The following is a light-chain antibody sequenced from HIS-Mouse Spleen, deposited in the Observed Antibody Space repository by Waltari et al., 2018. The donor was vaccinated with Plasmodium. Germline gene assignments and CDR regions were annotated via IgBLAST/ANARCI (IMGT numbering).Light chain of an antibody. CDR1: ALPKKY. Sequence: SYELTQPPSVSVSPGQTARHTCHGDALPKKYAYWYQQKSRQAPVLVIYEDSKRPSGNPERFSGSSSGTMATLTISGAQVEDEADYYCYSTDSSGNHRVFGGGTKLTVL. J-gene: IGLJ3*02. CDR2: EDS. CDR3: YSTDSSGNHRV. V-gene: IGLV3-10*01.